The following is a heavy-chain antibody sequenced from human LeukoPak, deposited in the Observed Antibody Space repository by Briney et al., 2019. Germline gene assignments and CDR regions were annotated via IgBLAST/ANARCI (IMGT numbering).Heavy chain of an antibody. Sequence: ASVKVSCKASGYTFSGNGISWVRQAPGQGLEWMGWISAYNGNTNYAQKFQGRVTMTTDTSSTTAYMELRRLRSDDTAVYYCARSTPNDYYYYYMDVWGKGTTVTISS. CDR1: GYTFSGNG. CDR2: ISAYNGNT. CDR3: ARSTPNDYYYYYMDV. V-gene: IGHV1-18*01. J-gene: IGHJ6*03.